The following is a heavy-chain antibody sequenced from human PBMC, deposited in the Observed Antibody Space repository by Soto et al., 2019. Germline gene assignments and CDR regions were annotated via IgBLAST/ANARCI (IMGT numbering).Heavy chain of an antibody. CDR3: ARNPPYDFWSGYPAHYYYGMDV. Sequence: ASVKVSCKASGYTFNTYGITWVRQAPGQGLEWMGIINPSGGSTSYAQKFQGRVTMTRDTSTSTVYMELSSLRSEDTAVYYCARNPPYDFWSGYPAHYYYGMDVWGQGTTVTVSS. CDR2: INPSGGST. CDR1: GYTFNTYG. D-gene: IGHD3-3*01. V-gene: IGHV1-46*02. J-gene: IGHJ6*02.